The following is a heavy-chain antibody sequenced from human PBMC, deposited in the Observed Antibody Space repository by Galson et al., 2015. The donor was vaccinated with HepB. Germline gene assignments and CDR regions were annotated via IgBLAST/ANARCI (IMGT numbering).Heavy chain of an antibody. CDR2: INSDGSST. D-gene: IGHD3-10*01. CDR3: VSGFRAFDY. V-gene: IGHV3-74*01. Sequence: SLRLSCAASGFTFSSYWMHWVRQAPGKGLVWVSRINSDGSSTSYADSVKGRFTISRDNAKNTLFLQMNSLRAEDTAVYYCVSGFRAFDYWGQGTLVTVSS. CDR1: GFTFSSYW. J-gene: IGHJ4*02.